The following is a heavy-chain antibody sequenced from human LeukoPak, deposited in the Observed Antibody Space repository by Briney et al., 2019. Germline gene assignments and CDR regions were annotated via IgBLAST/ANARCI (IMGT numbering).Heavy chain of an antibody. CDR2: ISGCVGST. V-gene: IGHV3-23*01. CDR1: GFTFSSHA. D-gene: IGHD3-22*01. Sequence: GGSLRLSCAASGFTFSSHAMTWVRHAPGEGLEWVSTISGCVGSTFYADSVKGRFTISRDNSKNTLYLQMNSLRAEDTAVYYCAKDLGHYDNRGYIFWGQGTLVTVSS. CDR3: AKDLGHYDNRGYIF. J-gene: IGHJ4*02.